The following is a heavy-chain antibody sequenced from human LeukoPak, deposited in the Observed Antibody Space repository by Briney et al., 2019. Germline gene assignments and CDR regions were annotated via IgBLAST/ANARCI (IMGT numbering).Heavy chain of an antibody. Sequence: SETLSLTCAVSGGSISSYYWSWIRQPPGKGLEWIGYIYYSGSTNYNPSLKSRVTISVDTSKNQFSLKLSSVTAADTAVYYCARGYYGSGSLFYWGQGTLVTVSS. J-gene: IGHJ4*02. CDR1: GGSISSYY. CDR2: IYYSGST. CDR3: ARGYYGSGSLFY. D-gene: IGHD3-10*01. V-gene: IGHV4-59*01.